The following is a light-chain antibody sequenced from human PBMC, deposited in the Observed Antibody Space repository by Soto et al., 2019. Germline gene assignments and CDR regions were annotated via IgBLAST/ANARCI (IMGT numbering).Light chain of an antibody. Sequence: IVMAQTAGCLSVPPGESATLSCRASQSVSTNWAWYLQKPGQAPRLLIYDASNRATGIPARFSGSGSGTDFTLTISSLEPEDFAVYYCQQRSNWPPITFGQGTRLEI. J-gene: IGKJ5*01. CDR3: QQRSNWPPIT. CDR1: QSVSTN. CDR2: DAS. V-gene: IGKV3-11*01.